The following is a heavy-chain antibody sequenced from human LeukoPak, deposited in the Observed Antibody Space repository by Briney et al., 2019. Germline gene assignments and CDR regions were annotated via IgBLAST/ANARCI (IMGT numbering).Heavy chain of an antibody. J-gene: IGHJ4*02. CDR3: AREGGNGDRYLHYFDY. V-gene: IGHV3-30*04. CDR1: GFTFSSYA. CDR2: ISYDGSNK. D-gene: IGHD2-21*01. Sequence: GRSLRLSCAAPGFTFSSYAMHWVRQAPGKGLEWVAVISYDGSNKYYADSVKGRFTISRDNSKNTLYLQMNSLRAEDTAVYYCAREGGNGDRYLHYFDYWGQGTLVTVSS.